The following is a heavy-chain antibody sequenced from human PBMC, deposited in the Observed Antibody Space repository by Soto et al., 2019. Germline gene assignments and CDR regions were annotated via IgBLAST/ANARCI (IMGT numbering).Heavy chain of an antibody. V-gene: IGHV3-23*01. CDR1: GFTFSRYA. CDR3: AKDPRVGVPPRLFDY. J-gene: IGHJ4*02. CDR2: SSGSGGST. D-gene: IGHD3-22*01. Sequence: EVQLLESGGGLVQPGGSLRLSCVASGFTFSRYAMSWVRHAPGKGLELVTASSGSGGSTYYAYSVKGRFTISRDNSKNTLALQMNSLRAEHTAVYYCAKDPRVGVPPRLFDYWGQGTLVTVS.